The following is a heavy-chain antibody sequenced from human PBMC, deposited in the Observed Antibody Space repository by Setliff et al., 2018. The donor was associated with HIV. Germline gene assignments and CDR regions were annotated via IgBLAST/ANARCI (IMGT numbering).Heavy chain of an antibody. V-gene: IGHV3-33*06. CDR3: AKAPGWLFLSHY. CDR1: GFTFSSYA. D-gene: IGHD3-22*01. Sequence: GSLRLSCAASGFTFSSYAMHWVRQAPGKGLEWVAVIWFDGSKKYYTDSVKGRFTISRDNSKNTLFLQMNSLRVEDTAIYYCAKAPGWLFLSHYWGQGTLVTVSS. J-gene: IGHJ4*02. CDR2: IWFDGSKK.